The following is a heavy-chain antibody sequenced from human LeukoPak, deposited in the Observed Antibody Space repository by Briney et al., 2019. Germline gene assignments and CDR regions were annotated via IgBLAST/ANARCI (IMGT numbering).Heavy chain of an antibody. CDR1: GGTFSSYT. J-gene: IGHJ4*02. Sequence: GSSVKVSCKASGGTFSSYTISWVRQAPGQGLEWMGQIIPILGIANYAQKFQGRVTITADKSTSTAYMELSSLRSEDTAVYYCAREEDHYYDSSGYRSYWGQGTLFTVSS. V-gene: IGHV1-69*04. CDR3: AREEDHYYDSSGYRSY. D-gene: IGHD3-22*01. CDR2: IIPILGIA.